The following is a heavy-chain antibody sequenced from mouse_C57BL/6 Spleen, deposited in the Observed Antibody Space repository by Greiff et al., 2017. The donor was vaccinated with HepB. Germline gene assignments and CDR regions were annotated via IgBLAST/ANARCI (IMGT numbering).Heavy chain of an antibody. CDR2: IYPSDSET. J-gene: IGHJ3*01. D-gene: IGHD2-5*01. V-gene: IGHV1-61*01. CDR1: GYTFTSYW. Sequence: VQLQQSGAELVRPGSSVKLSCKASGYTFTSYWMDWVKQRPGQGLEWIGNIYPSDSETHYNQKFKDKATLTVDKSSSTAYMQLSSLTSEDSAVYYCARISPLYYSNYEAYWGQGTLVTVSA. CDR3: ARISPLYYSNYEAY.